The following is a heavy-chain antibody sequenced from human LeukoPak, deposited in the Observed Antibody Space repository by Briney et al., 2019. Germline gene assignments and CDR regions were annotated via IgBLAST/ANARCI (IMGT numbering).Heavy chain of an antibody. Sequence: SETLSLTCSVSGGSISSYYWRWIRQPPGKGLEWIGYIYYSGSTNYNPSLKSRVTISVDTSKNQFSLILSSVTAADTAVYCCARHMGKSSSGIYPYWGQGTLVTVSS. CDR1: GGSISSYY. D-gene: IGHD3-22*01. J-gene: IGHJ4*02. CDR3: ARHMGKSSSGIYPY. CDR2: IYYSGST. V-gene: IGHV4-59*08.